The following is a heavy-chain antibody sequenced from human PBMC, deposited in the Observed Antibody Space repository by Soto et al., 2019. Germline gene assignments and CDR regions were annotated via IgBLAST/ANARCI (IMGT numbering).Heavy chain of an antibody. CDR2: ISYDGSNK. Sequence: QVQLVESGGGVVQPGRSLRLSCAASGFTFSSYGMHWVRQAPGKGLEWVAVISYDGSNKYYADSVKGRFTISRDNSKNTLYLQMNSLRAEDTAVYYCAKDTTAMVTGVFDYWGQGTLVTVSS. CDR3: AKDTTAMVTGVFDY. J-gene: IGHJ4*02. D-gene: IGHD5-18*01. V-gene: IGHV3-30*18. CDR1: GFTFSSYG.